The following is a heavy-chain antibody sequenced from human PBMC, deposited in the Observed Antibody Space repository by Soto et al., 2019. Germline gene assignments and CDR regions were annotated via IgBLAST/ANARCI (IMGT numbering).Heavy chain of an antibody. J-gene: IGHJ4*02. CDR1: GGSISSGDYY. CDR3: ARGGWDYVGGSYRETGTFDY. CDR2: IYYSGST. V-gene: IGHV4-30-4*01. Sequence: QVQLQESGPGLVKPSQTLSLTCTVSGGSISSGDYYWSWIRQPPGKGLEWIGYIYYSGSTYYNPSLKSRVTISVDTSKNQFSLKLSSVTAADTAVYYCARGGWDYVGGSYRETGTFDYWGQGTLVTVSS. D-gene: IGHD3-16*02.